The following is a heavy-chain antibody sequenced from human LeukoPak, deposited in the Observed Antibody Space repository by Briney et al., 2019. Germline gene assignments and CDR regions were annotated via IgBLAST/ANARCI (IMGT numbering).Heavy chain of an antibody. D-gene: IGHD3-22*01. Sequence: ASVKFSCKASGYTFTSYYMHWVRQAPGQGLEWKAIINPSGGSTNYAQKFQGRVTMTRDTSTSTVYMELSSLRSEDTAVYYCARDPRPSYDSSDYYYPGDYWGQGTLVTVSS. CDR1: GYTFTSYY. CDR3: ARDPRPSYDSSDYYYPGDY. J-gene: IGHJ4*02. V-gene: IGHV1-46*01. CDR2: INPSGGST.